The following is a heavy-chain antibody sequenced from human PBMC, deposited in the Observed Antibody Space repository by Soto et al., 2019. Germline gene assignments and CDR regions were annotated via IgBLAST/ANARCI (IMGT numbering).Heavy chain of an antibody. J-gene: IGHJ6*03. D-gene: IGHD4-17*01. Sequence: QVQLVQSGAEVKKPGSSVKVSCKASGGTFSSYTISWVRQAPGQGLEWMGRIIPILGIANYAQKFQGRVTITADKSTSTAYMELSSLRSEDTAVYYCAREGYSGDETIYYYYYYMDVWGKGTTVTVSS. V-gene: IGHV1-69*08. CDR1: GGTFSSYT. CDR3: AREGYSGDETIYYYYYYMDV. CDR2: IIPILGIA.